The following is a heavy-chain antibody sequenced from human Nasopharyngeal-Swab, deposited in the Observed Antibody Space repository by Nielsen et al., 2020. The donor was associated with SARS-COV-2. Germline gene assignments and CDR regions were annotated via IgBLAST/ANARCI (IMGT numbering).Heavy chain of an antibody. V-gene: IGHV4-34*01. CDR1: GGSFSGYY. CDR2: INHSGST. CDR3: ARGYSSSWYFCWFDP. D-gene: IGHD6-13*01. Sequence: GSLRLSCAVYGGSFSGYYWSWNRQPPGKGLEWIGEINHSGSTNYNPSLKSRVTISVDTSKNQFSLKLSSVTAADTAVYYCARGYSSSWYFCWFDPWGQGTLVTVSS. J-gene: IGHJ5*02.